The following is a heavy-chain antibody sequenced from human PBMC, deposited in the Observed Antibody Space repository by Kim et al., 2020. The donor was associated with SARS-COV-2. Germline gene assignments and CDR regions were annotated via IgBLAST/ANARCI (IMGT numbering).Heavy chain of an antibody. CDR2: IYYTGSI. D-gene: IGHD1-26*01. V-gene: IGHV4-59*13. CDR3: ASTKEMRYYGGGHFDF. CDR1: GVSISSYY. Sequence: SETLSLTCSVSGVSISSYYWSWIRQPPGRGLEWIGYIYYTGSINYNPSLKSRVTMSVDTSKNQFSLKVNSVTAADTAVYYCASTKEMRYYGGGHFDFWGQGRLVTVSS. J-gene: IGHJ4*02.